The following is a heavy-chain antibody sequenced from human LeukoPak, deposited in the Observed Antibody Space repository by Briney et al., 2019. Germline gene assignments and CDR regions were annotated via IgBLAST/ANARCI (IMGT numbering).Heavy chain of an antibody. V-gene: IGHV1-18*01. CDR3: ARDYYDSSGYTYFDY. J-gene: IGHJ4*02. D-gene: IGHD3-22*01. CDR2: ISAYNGNT. Sequence: ASVTVSFKASGYTFTIYGISWVRQAPGQGLGWMGWISAYNGNTNYAQKLQGRVTMTTDTSTSTAYMELRSLRSDDTAVYYCARDYYDSSGYTYFDYWGQGTLVTVSS. CDR1: GYTFTIYG.